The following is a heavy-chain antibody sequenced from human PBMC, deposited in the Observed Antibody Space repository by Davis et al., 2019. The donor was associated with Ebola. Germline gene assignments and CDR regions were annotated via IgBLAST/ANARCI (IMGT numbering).Heavy chain of an antibody. D-gene: IGHD7-27*01. Sequence: SETLSLTCTVSGGSISSGDYYWSWIRQHPGKGLEWIGYIYYSGSTYYNPSLKSRVTISVDTSKNQFSLKLSSVTAADTAVYYCARGNWVPPYYYYYGMDVWGQGTTVTVSS. CDR2: IYYSGST. J-gene: IGHJ6*02. CDR3: ARGNWVPPYYYYYGMDV. CDR1: GGSISSGDYY. V-gene: IGHV4-31*03.